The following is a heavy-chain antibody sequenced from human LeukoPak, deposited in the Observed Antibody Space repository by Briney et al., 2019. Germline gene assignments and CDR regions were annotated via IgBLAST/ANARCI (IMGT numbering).Heavy chain of an antibody. J-gene: IGHJ4*02. CDR2: ISGDGGRT. CDR1: GFTFSNYA. CDR3: AKDIEALSSSWYYFDY. D-gene: IGHD6-13*01. Sequence: PGGSLRLSCAASGFTFSNYALSWVRQAPGKGLEWVSAISGDGGRTYYADSVKGRFTISRDNSKRTLYLQMDSLRADDTAVYYCAKDIEALSSSWYYFDYRGQGTLVTVSS. V-gene: IGHV3-23*01.